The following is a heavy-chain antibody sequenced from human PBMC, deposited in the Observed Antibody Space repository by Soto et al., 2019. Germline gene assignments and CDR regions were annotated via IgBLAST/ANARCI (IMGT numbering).Heavy chain of an antibody. V-gene: IGHV4-30-4*01. CDR2: IYNSGSTYDT. Sequence: QVQLQESGPRLVKPSQTLSLTCTVSDGSISSGAYSWSWIRQTPEKGLQWIGHIYNSGSTYDTYNTSSLNSRLTISIDMSENQFSLNLNSVTAADTAVYYCARGPSGDKVDYWGQGTLVTVSS. CDR3: ARGPSGDKVDY. J-gene: IGHJ4*02. CDR1: DGSISSGAYS. D-gene: IGHD7-27*01.